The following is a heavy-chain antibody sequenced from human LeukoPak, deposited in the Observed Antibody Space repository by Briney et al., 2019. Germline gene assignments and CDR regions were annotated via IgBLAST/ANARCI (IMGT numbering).Heavy chain of an antibody. J-gene: IGHJ4*02. V-gene: IGHV3-23*01. CDR3: AKDPLGYCSGSSCFHYFDY. CDR1: GFTFSDYY. D-gene: IGHD2-15*01. CDR2: VSPSGDST. Sequence: SGGSLRLSCAASGFTFSDYYMSWIRQAPGKGLEWVSTVSPSGDSTYYADSVKGRFTISRDNSKNTLYLQMNGLRAEDTAVYYCAKDPLGYCSGSSCFHYFDYWGQGTLVTVSS.